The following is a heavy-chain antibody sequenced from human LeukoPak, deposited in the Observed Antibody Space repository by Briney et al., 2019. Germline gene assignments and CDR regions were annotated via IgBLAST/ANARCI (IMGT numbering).Heavy chain of an antibody. J-gene: IGHJ4*02. Sequence: GGSLRLSCAASGFTFDDYAMHWVRQAPGKGLEWVSGISWNSGSIGYADSVKGRFTISRDNAKNSLYLQMNSLRAEDMALYYCARDPWLLYDYVWGSPNAGLWGQGTLVTVSS. D-gene: IGHD3-16*01. CDR2: ISWNSGSI. V-gene: IGHV3-9*03. CDR1: GFTFDDYA. CDR3: ARDPWLLYDYVWGSPNAGL.